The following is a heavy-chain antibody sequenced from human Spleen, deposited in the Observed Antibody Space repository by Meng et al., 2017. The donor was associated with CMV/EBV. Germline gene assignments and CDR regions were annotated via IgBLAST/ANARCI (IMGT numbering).Heavy chain of an antibody. D-gene: IGHD2-8*02. J-gene: IGHJ4*02. CDR3: ARALSWGSIDY. CDR1: GFTFDDYA. Sequence: SLKISCAASGFTFDDYAMHWVRQAPGKGLEWVSGISWNSGSIGYADSVKGRFTMSRDNSQNTLYLQMNSLRVEDTAVYYCARALSWGSIDYWGQGALVTVSS. CDR2: ISWNSGSI. V-gene: IGHV3-9*01.